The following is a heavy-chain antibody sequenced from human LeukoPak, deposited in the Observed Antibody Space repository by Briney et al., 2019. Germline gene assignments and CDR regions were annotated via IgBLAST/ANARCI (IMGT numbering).Heavy chain of an antibody. Sequence: PGGPLRLSCAASGFTFSSYDMHWVRQAPGKGLEWVTVISYDGSNKYYGDSVKGRFTISRDNSKNTLYLKMNSLRAEDTAVYYCAKKGSNGDFDYWGQGTLVTVSS. V-gene: IGHV3-30*18. J-gene: IGHJ4*02. D-gene: IGHD1-26*01. CDR2: ISYDGSNK. CDR3: AKKGSNGDFDY. CDR1: GFTFSSYD.